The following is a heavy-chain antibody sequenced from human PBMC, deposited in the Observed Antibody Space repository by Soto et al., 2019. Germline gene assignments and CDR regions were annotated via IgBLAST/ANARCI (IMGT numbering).Heavy chain of an antibody. Sequence: EVQLVESGGGLVQPGGSLRLSCAASGFTFSDHYMDWVRQAPGKGLEWVGRTRNKAYSYTTEYSASVKGRFIISIDDSKNSLYLQMNSLRTEDTAVYYCAANYDDPGGRAFDIWGQGAMVTVSS. J-gene: IGHJ3*02. CDR2: TRNKAYSYTT. CDR3: AANYDDPGGRAFDI. D-gene: IGHD4-17*01. CDR1: GFTFSDHY. V-gene: IGHV3-72*01.